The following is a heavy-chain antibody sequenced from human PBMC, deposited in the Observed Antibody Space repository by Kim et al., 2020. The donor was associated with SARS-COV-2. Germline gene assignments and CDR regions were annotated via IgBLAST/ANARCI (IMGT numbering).Heavy chain of an antibody. CDR3: AKTSIAARPRNRYYYGMDV. CDR1: GFTFSSYA. V-gene: IGHV3-23*01. CDR2: ISGSGGST. Sequence: GGSLRLSCAASGFTFSSYAMSWVRQAPGKGLEWVSAISGSGGSTYYADSVKGRFTISRDNSKNTLYLQMNSLRAEDTAVYYCAKTSIAARPRNRYYYGMDVWGQGTTVTVSS. J-gene: IGHJ6*02. D-gene: IGHD6-6*01.